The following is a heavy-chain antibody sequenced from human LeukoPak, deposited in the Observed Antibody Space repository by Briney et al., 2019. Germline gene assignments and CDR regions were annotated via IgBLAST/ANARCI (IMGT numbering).Heavy chain of an antibody. Sequence: ASVKVSCKASGYTFTSYGISWVRQAPGQGLEWMGWISAYNGNTNYAQKLQGRVTMTTDTSTSTAYMELRSLGSDDTAVYYCARARDYDSNPDYWGQGTLVTVSS. CDR2: ISAYNGNT. CDR1: GYTFTSYG. CDR3: ARARDYDSNPDY. D-gene: IGHD3-22*01. J-gene: IGHJ4*02. V-gene: IGHV1-18*01.